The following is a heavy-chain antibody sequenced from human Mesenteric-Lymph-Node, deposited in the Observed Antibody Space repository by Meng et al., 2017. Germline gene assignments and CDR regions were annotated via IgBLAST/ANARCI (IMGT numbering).Heavy chain of an antibody. CDR1: GGCVVGKY. CDR2: INHSGST. Sequence: WGAVLLMPSDTLSLAWACYGGCVVGKYSSWIRQPPGKGLEWMGEINHSGSTNYNPSLKSRVTISVDTSKNQFSRKLSSVTAADTAVYYCARVTINWGFEHWYFDLWGRGTLVTVSS. D-gene: IGHD7-27*01. J-gene: IGHJ2*01. CDR3: ARVTINWGFEHWYFDL. V-gene: IGHV4-34*01.